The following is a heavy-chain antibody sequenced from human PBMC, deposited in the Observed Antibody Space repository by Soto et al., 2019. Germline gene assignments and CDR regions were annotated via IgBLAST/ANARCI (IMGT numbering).Heavy chain of an antibody. CDR2: IYYSGST. Sequence: PSETLSLTCTVSGGSINSYYWSWIRQPPGKGLEWIGYIYYSGSTNYNPSLKSRVTISVDTSKNQFSLKLSSVTAADTAVYYCASTKRHYYDSSDYWGQGTLVTVSS. J-gene: IGHJ4*02. V-gene: IGHV4-59*01. CDR1: GGSINSYY. CDR3: ASTKRHYYDSSDY. D-gene: IGHD3-22*01.